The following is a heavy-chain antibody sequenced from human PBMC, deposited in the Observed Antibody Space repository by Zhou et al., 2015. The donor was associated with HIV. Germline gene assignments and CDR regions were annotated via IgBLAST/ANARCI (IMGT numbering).Heavy chain of an antibody. D-gene: IGHD1-26*01. V-gene: IGHV3-20*04. CDR2: INWNAGTT. CDR3: ARETHIVGATPAYYYYMDV. J-gene: IGHJ6*03. Sequence: EVQLVESGGSVVRPGGSLRLSCAASGFTFDDYGMSWVRQAPGKGLEWVSGINWNAGTTGYADSVKGRFTISRDNAKNSLYLQMNSLRAEDTALYYCARETHIVGATPAYYYYMDVWGKGTTVTVSS. CDR1: GFTFDDYG.